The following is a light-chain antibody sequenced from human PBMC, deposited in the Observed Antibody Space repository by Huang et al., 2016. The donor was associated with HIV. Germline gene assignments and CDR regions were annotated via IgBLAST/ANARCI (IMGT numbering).Light chain of an antibody. V-gene: IGKV3-15*01. CDR1: HSVSSN. CDR2: GAS. J-gene: IGKJ2*01. CDR3: QQYNDWPTGYT. Sequence: EIVMTQSPATLSVSPGDRATLSCRASHSVSSNLAWYQQKPGQAPRLLIYGASTRATGIPARFSGSGSGTEFTLTISALQSEDFAVYYCQQYNDWPTGYTFGQGTKLDIK.